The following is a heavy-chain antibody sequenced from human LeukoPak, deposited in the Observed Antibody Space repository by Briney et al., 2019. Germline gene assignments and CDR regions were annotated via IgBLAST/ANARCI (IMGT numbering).Heavy chain of an antibody. Sequence: RRSLRLSCVPSGFTFTNVWMTCVRQAPGEGLKWVGRTMNKSDSRTTGYAETLKRIFTISRDDSENTLYLQMNSVKPEDTALYYCTIDLRCWGQGALVTVS. J-gene: IGHJ4*02. CDR1: GFTFTNVW. CDR2: TMNKSDSRTT. D-gene: IGHD3-16*02. CDR3: TIDLRC. V-gene: IGHV3-15*01.